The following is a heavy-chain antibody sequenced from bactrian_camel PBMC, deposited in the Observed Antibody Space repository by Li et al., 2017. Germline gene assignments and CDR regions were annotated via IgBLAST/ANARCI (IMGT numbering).Heavy chain of an antibody. CDR1: GYTYSDYC. V-gene: IGHV3S55*01. J-gene: IGHJ6*01. Sequence: HVQLVESGGGAVQAGGALRLTCAASGYTYSDYCLGWFRQVPGKEREDVAVIESGGRTIYKDSVKGRFTISRDNAKNTLYLQMNSLKPEDSAMYYCAAISLVFYHSATYCTWAALDMDFVHWGQGTQVTVS. CDR2: IESGGRT. CDR3: AAISLVFYHSATYCTWAALDMDFVH. D-gene: IGHD2*01.